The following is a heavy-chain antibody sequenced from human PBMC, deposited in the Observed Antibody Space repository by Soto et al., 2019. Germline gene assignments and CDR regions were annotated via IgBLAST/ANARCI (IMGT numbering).Heavy chain of an antibody. CDR1: GYTFTSYD. CDR2: INPTSEYT. Sequence: KVSCKASGYTFTSYDINWVRQAPGQGLEWVGWINPTSEYTAHAQKFQGRVTLTREISTATAYMELSSLTSEDTAVYFCDRQVHPGYSSDWGPGTQVTGSS. V-gene: IGHV1-8*01. CDR3: DRQVHPGYSSD. D-gene: IGHD2-15*01. J-gene: IGHJ4*02.